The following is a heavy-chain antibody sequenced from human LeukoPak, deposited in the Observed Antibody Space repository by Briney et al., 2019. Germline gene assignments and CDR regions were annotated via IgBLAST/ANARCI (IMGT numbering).Heavy chain of an antibody. Sequence: SETLSLTCAVYGGSFSGYYWSWIRQPPGKGLEWIGEINHSGSTNYNPSLKSRVTISVDTSENQFSLKLSSVTAADTAVYYCARVGGVGATHWFDPWGQGTLVTVSS. CDR1: GGSFSGYY. J-gene: IGHJ5*02. V-gene: IGHV4-34*01. CDR2: INHSGST. D-gene: IGHD1-26*01. CDR3: ARVGGVGATHWFDP.